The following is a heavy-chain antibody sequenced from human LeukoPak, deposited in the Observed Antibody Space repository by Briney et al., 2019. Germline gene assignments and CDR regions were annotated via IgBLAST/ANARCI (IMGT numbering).Heavy chain of an antibody. J-gene: IGHJ4*02. CDR2: FHYSGTP. CDR1: DDSISTNSYY. CDR3: TRGDDLYKLGNF. V-gene: IGHV4-39*01. D-gene: IGHD3-3*01. Sequence: PSETLSLTCTVSDDSISTNSYYWNWIRQPPGKGLEWVASFHYSGTPYYSPSLNSRISIFLDTSKRQFSLKLRSVTASDTAVYYCTRGDDLYKLGNFWGQGTLVTVSS.